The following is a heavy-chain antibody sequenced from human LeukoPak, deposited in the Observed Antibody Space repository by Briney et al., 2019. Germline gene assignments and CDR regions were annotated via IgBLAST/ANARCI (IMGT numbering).Heavy chain of an antibody. J-gene: IGHJ4*02. D-gene: IGHD5-24*01. CDR1: GFTFSSYW. Sequence: GQSLTLSCAASGFTFSSYWMHWVRQAPGNGLGWVSRINSDGSSTSYADSVKGRFTISRDKAKKTLYLEMDSLRAEDTGVYYCARELRDSFDYWGQGTLVTVSS. CDR3: ARELRDSFDY. CDR2: INSDGSST. V-gene: IGHV3-74*01.